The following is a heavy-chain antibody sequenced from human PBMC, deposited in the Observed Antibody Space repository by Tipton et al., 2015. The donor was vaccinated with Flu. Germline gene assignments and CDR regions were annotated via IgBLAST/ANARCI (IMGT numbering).Heavy chain of an antibody. CDR1: GGSFGGYY. J-gene: IGHJ5*02. Sequence: TLSLTCAVYGGSFGGYYWSWIRQPPGKGLEWIGEINHSGSTNCKPSLKRRVTMSVDTSKNQFSPKLSSVTAADTAVYYCARRDYSNYVSQPKNWFDLWGQGILVTVSS. V-gene: IGHV4-34*01. D-gene: IGHD4-11*01. CDR2: INHSGST. CDR3: ARRDYSNYVSQPKNWFDL.